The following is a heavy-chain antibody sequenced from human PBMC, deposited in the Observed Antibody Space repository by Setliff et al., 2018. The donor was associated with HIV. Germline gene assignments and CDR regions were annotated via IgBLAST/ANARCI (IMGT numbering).Heavy chain of an antibody. CDR3: GRGPHIVGAPWAVIDY. J-gene: IGHJ4*02. Sequence: PSETLSLTCAVYGGSFSGYSWSWIRQPPGKGLEWIGEIFHNGTINCNPSLKSRVALSIDTFKSQISLNMTSLTTADTAIYYCGRGPHIVGAPWAVIDYWAQGKPVTVSS. V-gene: IGHV4-34*01. CDR2: IFHNGTI. CDR1: GGSFSGYS. D-gene: IGHD1-26*01.